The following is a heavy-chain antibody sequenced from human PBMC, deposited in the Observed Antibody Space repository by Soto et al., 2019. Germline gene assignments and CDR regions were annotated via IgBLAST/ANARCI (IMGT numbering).Heavy chain of an antibody. D-gene: IGHD1-26*01. CDR2: ISGGRGDST. Sequence: GGSLRLSCVASGFTFSDSAMSWVRQAPGKGLEWVSVISGGRGDSTEYADSVKGRFSISRDNSRNTLYLQMSSLRADDTAVYYCAKAVGPTPPSSRVFDCWGQGILVTVSS. CDR1: GFTFSDSA. J-gene: IGHJ4*02. CDR3: AKAVGPTPPSSRVFDC. V-gene: IGHV3-23*01.